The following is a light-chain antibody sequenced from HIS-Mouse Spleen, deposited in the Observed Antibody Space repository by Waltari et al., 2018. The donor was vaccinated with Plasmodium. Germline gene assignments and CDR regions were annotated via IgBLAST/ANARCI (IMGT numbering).Light chain of an antibody. V-gene: IGLV2-23*01. J-gene: IGLJ1*01. CDR2: EGS. CDR3: CSYAGSSTYV. CDR1: SSDFWSYNL. Sequence: QSALTQPASVSGSPGQSITISCTVPSSDFWSYNLVSWYQQPPGQAPKLMIYEGSKRPSGVTNRFSGSKSGNTASLTISVLQAEDEADYYCCSYAGSSTYVFGTGTKVTVL.